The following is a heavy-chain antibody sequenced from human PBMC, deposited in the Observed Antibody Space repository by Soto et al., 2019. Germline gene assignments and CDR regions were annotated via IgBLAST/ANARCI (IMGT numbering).Heavy chain of an antibody. V-gene: IGHV4-38-2*02. CDR3: ARDRSSSWFASYYYGMDV. Sequence: PSETLSLTCAVSGYSISSGYYWGWIRQPPGKGLEWTGSIYQSGSTYYNPSLKSRVTISVDTSKNHFSLKLSSVTAADTAVYYCARDRSSSWFASYYYGMDVWGQGTTVTVSS. CDR2: IYQSGST. D-gene: IGHD6-6*01. CDR1: GYSISSGYY. J-gene: IGHJ6*02.